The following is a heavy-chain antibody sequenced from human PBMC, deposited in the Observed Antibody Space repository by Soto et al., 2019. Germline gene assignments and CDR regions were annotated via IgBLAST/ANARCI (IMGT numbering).Heavy chain of an antibody. J-gene: IGHJ6*03. V-gene: IGHV3-23*01. CDR3: AKEAPLLDSSSWYIGNYMDV. CDR2: ISGSGGST. D-gene: IGHD6-13*01. CDR1: GFTFSSYA. Sequence: GGSLRLSCAASGFTFSSYAMSWVRQAPGKGLEWVSAISGSGGSTYYADSVKGRFTISRDNSKNTLYLQMNSLRAEDTAVYYCAKEAPLLDSSSWYIGNYMDVWGKGTTVTVSS.